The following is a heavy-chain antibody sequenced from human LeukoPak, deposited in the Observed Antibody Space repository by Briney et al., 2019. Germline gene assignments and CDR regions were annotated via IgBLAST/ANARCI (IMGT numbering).Heavy chain of an antibody. D-gene: IGHD2/OR15-2a*01. CDR3: ARDRSTAYYRDYFDY. CDR1: SGSISSYY. V-gene: IGHV4-4*07. J-gene: IGHJ4*02. Sequence: SETLSLTCTVSSGSISSYYWSWIRQPAGKGLEWIGRIYNSGNTNYNPSLKSRVTMSVDTSKNRFSLKLTSVTAADTALYYCARDRSTAYYRDYFDYWGQGILVTVSS. CDR2: IYNSGNT.